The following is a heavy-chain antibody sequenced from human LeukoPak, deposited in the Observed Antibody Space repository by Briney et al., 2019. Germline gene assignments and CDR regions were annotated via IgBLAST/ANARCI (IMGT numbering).Heavy chain of an antibody. CDR2: ISGSGGRT. V-gene: IGHV3-23*01. D-gene: IGHD5-12*01. CDR1: GFTFSTYG. Sequence: PGGSLRLSCAASGFTFSTYGMSWVRQAPGRGLEWVSGISGSGGRTYYADSVKGRFTISRGKSKSTVYLQMNSLRAEDTAVFYCAKDGRMDEGSSGYADWFDRWGQGTLVTVSS. J-gene: IGHJ5*02. CDR3: AKDGRMDEGSSGYADWFDR.